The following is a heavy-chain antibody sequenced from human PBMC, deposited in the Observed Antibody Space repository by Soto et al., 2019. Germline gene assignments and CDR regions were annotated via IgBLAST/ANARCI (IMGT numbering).Heavy chain of an antibody. Sequence: QVQLQQWGAGLLKPSETLSLTCAVYGGSFSGYYWSWIRQPPGKGLEWIGEINHRGSTNYNPSLKSRVTISVDTSKNQFSLKLSSVTAADTAVYYCARGLGQLERTTGVDYYYYMDVWGKGTTVTVSS. J-gene: IGHJ6*03. CDR1: GGSFSGYY. V-gene: IGHV4-34*01. CDR3: ARGLGQLERTTGVDYYYYMDV. D-gene: IGHD1-1*01. CDR2: INHRGST.